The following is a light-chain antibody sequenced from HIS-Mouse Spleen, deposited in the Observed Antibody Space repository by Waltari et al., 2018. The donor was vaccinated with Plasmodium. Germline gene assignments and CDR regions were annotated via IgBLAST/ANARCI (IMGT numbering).Light chain of an antibody. V-gene: IGLV3-1*01. CDR3: QAWDSSTVV. Sequence: SYELTQPPSVSVSPGQTASITCSGDKLADKYACWYQQKPGQSPVLVICQDSKRPPGIPERFSGSNSGNTATLTISGTQAMDEADYYCQAWDSSTVVFGGGTKLTVL. CDR2: QDS. J-gene: IGLJ2*01. CDR1: KLADKY.